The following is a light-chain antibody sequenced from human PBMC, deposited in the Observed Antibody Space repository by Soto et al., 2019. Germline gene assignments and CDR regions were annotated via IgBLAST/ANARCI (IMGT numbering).Light chain of an antibody. Sequence: QSVLTQPASVSGSPGQSITISCTGTSRDIGGYNYVSWYQQHPGKAPKLMIYEVSNRPSGVSDRLSGSKSGNSASLTISGLQAEDEADYYCSSYASSSTLYVFGTGTKLTVL. J-gene: IGLJ1*01. CDR1: SRDIGGYNY. CDR3: SSYASSSTLYV. CDR2: EVS. V-gene: IGLV2-14*01.